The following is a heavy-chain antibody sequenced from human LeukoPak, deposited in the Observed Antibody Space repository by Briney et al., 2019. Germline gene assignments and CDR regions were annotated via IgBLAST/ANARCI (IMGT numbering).Heavy chain of an antibody. CDR3: AREARGGYDSFLFDY. CDR1: GYTFINYG. Sequence: ASVKVSCKASGYTFINYGISWLRQAPGQGLGWMGWISAYNGNTNYVQKLQGRVTMTTDTSTSTAYMELRSLRSDDTAVYYCAREARGGYDSFLFDYWGQGTLVTVSS. CDR2: ISAYNGNT. D-gene: IGHD5-12*01. J-gene: IGHJ4*02. V-gene: IGHV1-18*01.